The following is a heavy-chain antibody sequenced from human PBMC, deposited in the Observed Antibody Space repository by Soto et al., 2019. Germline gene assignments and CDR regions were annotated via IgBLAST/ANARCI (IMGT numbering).Heavy chain of an antibody. CDR3: ARDSRGYCSGGSCYSNYYYGMDV. J-gene: IGHJ6*02. V-gene: IGHV3-21*01. CDR1: GFTFSSYS. CDR2: TSSSSSYI. Sequence: EVQLVETGGGLVKPGGSLRLSCAASGFTFSSYSMNWVRQAPGKGLEWVSSTSSSSSYIYYADSVKGRFTISRDNAKNSLYLQMNSLRAEDTAVYYCARDSRGYCSGGSCYSNYYYGMDVWGQGTTVTVSS. D-gene: IGHD2-15*01.